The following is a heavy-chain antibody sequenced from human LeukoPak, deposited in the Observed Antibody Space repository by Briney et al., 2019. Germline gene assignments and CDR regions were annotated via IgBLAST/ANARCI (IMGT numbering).Heavy chain of an antibody. Sequence: LRLSCATSGFTFTDYYMSWNRQAPGKGLEWIGSVYYTGASYYNPSLKSRVTISIDTSKNHFSLNLTSVTAADTAVYYCARGAPPQNWGQGALVTVSS. CDR3: ARGAPPQN. J-gene: IGHJ4*02. CDR2: VYYTGAS. CDR1: GFTFTDYY. V-gene: IGHV4-38-2*01.